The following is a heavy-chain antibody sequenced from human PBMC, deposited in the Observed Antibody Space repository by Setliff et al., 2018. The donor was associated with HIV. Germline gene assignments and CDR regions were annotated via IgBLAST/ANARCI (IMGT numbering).Heavy chain of an antibody. CDR1: GGSISSGGYY. J-gene: IGHJ6*03. Sequence: PSETLSLTCTVSGGSISSGGYYWSWIRQHPGKGLEWIGYIHYSGNTNNNPSLNSRISISVDMSKNKFSLKLSSLTAADTAVYYCAKGVAGLQYYYYYMDVWGKGTTVTVSS. CDR3: AKGVAGLQYYYYYMDV. D-gene: IGHD6-19*01. V-gene: IGHV4-31*03. CDR2: IHYSGNT.